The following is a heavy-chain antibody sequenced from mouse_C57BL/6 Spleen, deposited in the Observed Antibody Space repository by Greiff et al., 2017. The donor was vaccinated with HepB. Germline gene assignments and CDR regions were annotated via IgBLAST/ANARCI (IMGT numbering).Heavy chain of an antibody. J-gene: IGHJ4*01. CDR3: VYYYGSSLYAMDY. CDR1: GYTFTSYW. D-gene: IGHD1-1*01. CDR2: IHPNSGST. Sequence: QVQLKQSGAELVKPGASVKLSCKASGYTFTSYWMHWVKQRPGQGLEWIGMIHPNSGSTNYNEKFKSKATLTVDKSSSTAYMQLSSLTSEDSAVYYCVYYYGSSLYAMDYWGQGTSVTVSS. V-gene: IGHV1-64*01.